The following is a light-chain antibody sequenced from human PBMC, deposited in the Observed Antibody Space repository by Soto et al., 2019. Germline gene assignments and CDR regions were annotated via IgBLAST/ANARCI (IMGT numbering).Light chain of an antibody. V-gene: IGKV3-20*01. Sequence: EIVLTQSPGTLSLSPGERATLSCRASQSVSRSYLAWYQQKPGQPPRLLIYGASSRATGIPDRFSGSGSGTDFTLTISRLEPEDFAVYYCHQYGSSPLTFGGGTKVEIK. J-gene: IGKJ4*01. CDR3: HQYGSSPLT. CDR2: GAS. CDR1: QSVSRSY.